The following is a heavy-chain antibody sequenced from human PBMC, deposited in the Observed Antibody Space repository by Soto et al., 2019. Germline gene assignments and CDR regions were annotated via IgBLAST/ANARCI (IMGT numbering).Heavy chain of an antibody. J-gene: IGHJ4*02. V-gene: IGHV3-30-3*01. Sequence: QVRLVESGGGVVQPGRSLRLSCAASGFTFSSYAMHWVRQAPGKGLEWVAVISYDGSNKYYADSVKGRFTISRDNSKNTLYLHMNSLRAEDTAVYYCASTPRGRTFDYWGQGTLVTVSS. CDR2: ISYDGSNK. CDR3: ASTPRGRTFDY. D-gene: IGHD1-26*01. CDR1: GFTFSSYA.